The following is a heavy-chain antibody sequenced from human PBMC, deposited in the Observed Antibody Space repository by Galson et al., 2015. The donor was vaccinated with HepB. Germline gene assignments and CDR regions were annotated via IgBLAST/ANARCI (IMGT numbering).Heavy chain of an antibody. CDR1: GDTFTHFY. J-gene: IGHJ6*02. V-gene: IGHV1-46*01. D-gene: IGHD6-19*01. CDR3: ATAVFLRYYYYGMDV. CDR2: INPSGLST. Sequence: SVKVSCKASGDTFTHFYIHWLRQAPGQGLEWMGIINPSGLSTTYAQRFQGRVSMTRDTSTSTVYMELSSLRSEDTATYYCATAVFLRYYYYGMDVWGQGTTVTVSS.